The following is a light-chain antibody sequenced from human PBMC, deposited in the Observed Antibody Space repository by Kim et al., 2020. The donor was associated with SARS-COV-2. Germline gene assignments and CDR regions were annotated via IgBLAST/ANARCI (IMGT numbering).Light chain of an antibody. J-gene: IGLJ3*02. V-gene: IGLV1-47*01. CDR2: RNN. Sequence: GQRVTISCSGSSSNIGSNYVYWYQQLPGTAPKLLIYRNNQRPSGVPDRFSGSKSGTSASLAISGHRSEDEADYYCATWDDSLSGWVFGGGTQLTVL. CDR3: ATWDDSLSGWV. CDR1: SSNIGSNY.